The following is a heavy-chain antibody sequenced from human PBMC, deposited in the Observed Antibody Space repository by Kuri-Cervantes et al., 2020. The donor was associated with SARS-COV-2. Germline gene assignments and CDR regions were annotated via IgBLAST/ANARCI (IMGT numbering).Heavy chain of an antibody. CDR1: GFTFSSYS. J-gene: IGHJ6*02. V-gene: IGHV3-21*01. D-gene: IGHD2-15*01. CDR2: ISSSSSYI. CDR3: ARDPPSPYCSGGSCRTDV. Sequence: GGSLRLSCAASGFTFSSYSMNWVRQAPGKGLEWVSSISSSSSYIYYAGSVKGRFTISRDNAKNSLYLQMNSLRAEDTAVYYCARDPPSPYCSGGSCRTDVWGQGTTVTVSS.